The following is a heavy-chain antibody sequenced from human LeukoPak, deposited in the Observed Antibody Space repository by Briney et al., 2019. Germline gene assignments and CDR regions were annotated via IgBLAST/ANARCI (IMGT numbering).Heavy chain of an antibody. Sequence: GGSLRLSCAASGFTFSSYWMSWVRQAPGRGLEWVTNIKQDGSEKYYVDSVKGRFTISRDNAKNSLYLQMNSLRAEDTAVYYCARDSREYSSSWYWNYYYYYMDVWGKGTTVTVSS. J-gene: IGHJ6*03. D-gene: IGHD6-13*01. CDR2: IKQDGSEK. CDR3: ARDSREYSSSWYWNYYYYYMDV. CDR1: GFTFSSYW. V-gene: IGHV3-7*01.